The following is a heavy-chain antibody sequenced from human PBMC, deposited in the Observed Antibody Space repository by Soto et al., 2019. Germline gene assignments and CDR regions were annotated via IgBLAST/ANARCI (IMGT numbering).Heavy chain of an antibody. J-gene: IGHJ6*02. CDR1: GGTFSSYA. CDR2: IIPIFGTA. CDR3: ARQYCSCGSCYPPSYYYYYGMDV. V-gene: IGHV1-69*12. D-gene: IGHD2-15*01. Sequence: QVQLVQSGAEVKKPGSSVKVSCKASGGTFSSYAISWVRQAPGQGLEWMGGIIPIFGTANYAQKFQGRVTITADESTSTAYMELSSLRSEDTSVYYCARQYCSCGSCYPPSYYYYYGMDVWGQGTTVTVSS.